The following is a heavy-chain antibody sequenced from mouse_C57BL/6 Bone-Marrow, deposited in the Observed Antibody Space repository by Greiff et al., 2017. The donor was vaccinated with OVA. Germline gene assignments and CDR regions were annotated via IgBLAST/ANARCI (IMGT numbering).Heavy chain of an antibody. CDR2: ISSGSSTI. CDR1: GFTFSDYG. Sequence: EVHLVESGGGLVKPGGSLKLSCAASGFTFSDYGMHWVRQAPEKGLEWVAYISSGSSTIYYADTVKGRFTISRDNAKNTLFLQMTSLSSEDTAMYYCARRYYAWFAYWGQGTLVTVSA. V-gene: IGHV5-17*01. J-gene: IGHJ3*01. CDR3: ARRYYAWFAY. D-gene: IGHD1-1*01.